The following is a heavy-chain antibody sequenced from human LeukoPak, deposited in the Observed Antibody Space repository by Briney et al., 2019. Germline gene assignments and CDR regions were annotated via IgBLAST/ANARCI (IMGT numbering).Heavy chain of an antibody. Sequence: GGSLRLSCAASGFTFSNYWMQWVRQAPGKGLEWVANIKQDGSEKYYVDSVKGRFTISRDNAKNSLYLQMNSLRADDTAVYYCARVMITFGGIIEPSSDMDVWGRGTTVTVSS. D-gene: IGHD3-16*02. CDR2: IKQDGSEK. V-gene: IGHV3-7*03. CDR3: ARVMITFGGIIEPSSDMDV. J-gene: IGHJ6*03. CDR1: GFTFSNYW.